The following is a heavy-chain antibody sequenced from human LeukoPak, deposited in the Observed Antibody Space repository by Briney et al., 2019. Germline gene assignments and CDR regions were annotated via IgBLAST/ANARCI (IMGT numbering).Heavy chain of an antibody. J-gene: IGHJ4*02. Sequence: PGGSLRLSCAASGFTFSSYGMHWVRQAPGKGLEWVAVIRYDGSNKYYADSVKGRFTISRDNSKNTLYLQMNSLRAEDTAVYYCAKETRSYSGSYFSRWGQGTLVTVSS. D-gene: IGHD1-26*01. CDR2: IRYDGSNK. CDR1: GFTFSSYG. CDR3: AKETRSYSGSYFSR. V-gene: IGHV3-30*02.